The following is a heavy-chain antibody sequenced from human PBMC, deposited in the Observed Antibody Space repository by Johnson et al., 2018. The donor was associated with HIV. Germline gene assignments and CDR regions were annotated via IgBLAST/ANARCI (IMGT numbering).Heavy chain of an antibody. CDR2: IWYDGSDK. V-gene: IGHV3-33*06. CDR3: AKGCRWLLERTYAFDI. J-gene: IGHJ3*02. Sequence: VQLVESGGGVVQPGRSLRLSCAASGFTFSSFGMHWVRQAPGKGLAWVAVIWYDGSDKYYADSVKGRFTISRDNSRNTVYLQMNSLRVEDTAVYYCAKGCRWLLERTYAFDILGQGTMVTVSS. CDR1: GFTFSSFG. D-gene: IGHD3-22*01.